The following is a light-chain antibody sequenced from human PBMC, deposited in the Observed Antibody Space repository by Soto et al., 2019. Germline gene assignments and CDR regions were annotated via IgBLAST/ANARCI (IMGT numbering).Light chain of an antibody. J-gene: IGKJ2*01. Sequence: EVVLTQSPATLSLSPGERATLSCWASQSVGSYLAWYQQRLGQAPRLLIHDASNRATGIPARFSGSGSGTDFTLTISSLEPEDFAVYYCQQRSAWPSFGQGTKLEIK. CDR3: QQRSAWPS. CDR2: DAS. CDR1: QSVGSY. V-gene: IGKV3-11*01.